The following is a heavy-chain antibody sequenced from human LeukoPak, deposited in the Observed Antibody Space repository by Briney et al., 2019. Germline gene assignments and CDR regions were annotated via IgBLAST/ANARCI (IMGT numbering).Heavy chain of an antibody. V-gene: IGHV4-34*01. CDR2: INHSGST. Sequence: PSETLSLTCAVYGGSFSGYYWSWIRQPPGKGLEWIGEINHSGSTNYNPSLKSRVTISVDTSKNQFSLKLSSVTAADTAVYYCAREGYSYGNAFDIWGQGTMVTVSS. CDR3: AREGYSYGNAFDI. CDR1: GGSFSGYY. J-gene: IGHJ3*02. D-gene: IGHD5-18*01.